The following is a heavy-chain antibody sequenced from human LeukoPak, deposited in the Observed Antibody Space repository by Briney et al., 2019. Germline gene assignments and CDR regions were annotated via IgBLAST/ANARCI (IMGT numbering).Heavy chain of an antibody. CDR1: GGSISSSSYY. V-gene: IGHV4-39*02. CDR2: IYYSGST. Sequence: PSETLSLTCTVSGGSISSSSYYWGWLRQPPGKGLEWIGSIYYSGSTYYNPSLKSRVTISVDTSKNQFSLKLSSVTAADTAVYYCAKETYGDSHFDYWGQGTLVTVSS. CDR3: AKETYGDSHFDY. D-gene: IGHD4-17*01. J-gene: IGHJ4*02.